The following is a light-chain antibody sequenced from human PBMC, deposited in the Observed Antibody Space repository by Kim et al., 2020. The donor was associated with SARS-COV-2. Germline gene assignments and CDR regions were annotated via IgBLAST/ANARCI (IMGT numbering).Light chain of an antibody. CDR2: RDI. Sequence: SYELTQPPSMSVALGQTATITCGGDNIENKNVHWYQQKPGQAPVLVIYRDINRPSGIPERFSGSNSGNAATLTISRAQAGDEADYFCQVWDRTTVFGGGTKVTVL. V-gene: IGLV3-9*01. CDR3: QVWDRTTV. J-gene: IGLJ2*01. CDR1: NIENKN.